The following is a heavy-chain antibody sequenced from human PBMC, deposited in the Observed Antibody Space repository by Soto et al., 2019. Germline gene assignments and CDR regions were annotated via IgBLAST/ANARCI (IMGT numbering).Heavy chain of an antibody. Sequence: PSETLSLTCTVSGGSISSGGYYWSWIRQHPGKGLEWIGYIYYSGSTYYNPSLKSRVTISVDTSKNQFSLKLSSVTAADTAVYYCARVAHCSGGSCYSGKTNFDYWGQGTLVTVSS. CDR1: GGSISSGGYY. D-gene: IGHD2-15*01. CDR2: IYYSGST. J-gene: IGHJ4*02. CDR3: ARVAHCSGGSCYSGKTNFDY. V-gene: IGHV4-31*03.